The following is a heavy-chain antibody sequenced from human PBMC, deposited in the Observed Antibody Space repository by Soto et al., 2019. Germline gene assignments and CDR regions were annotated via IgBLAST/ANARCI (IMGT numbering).Heavy chain of an antibody. J-gene: IGHJ4*02. CDR2: ISYDGSNK. V-gene: IGHV3-30*03. D-gene: IGHD4-17*01. Sequence: GGSLRLSCAASGFTFSSYGMHWVRQAPGKGLEWVAVISYDGSNKYYADSVKGRFTISRDNSKNTLYLQMNSLRAEDTAVYYCAREPPYGDYQDYWGQGTLVTVSS. CDR3: AREPPYGDYQDY. CDR1: GFTFSSYG.